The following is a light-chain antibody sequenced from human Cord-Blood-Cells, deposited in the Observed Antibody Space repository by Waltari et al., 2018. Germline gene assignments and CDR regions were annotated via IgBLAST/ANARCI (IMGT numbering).Light chain of an antibody. CDR1: QSISSW. V-gene: IGKV1-5*01. Sequence: DIQMTQSPSTLSASVGDRVTITCRASQSISSWLAWYQQKTGKAPKLLIYDASSLESGVPSRFSGSGSGTEFTLTISSLQPDDCATYYCQQYNSYSPWTFGQGTKVEIK. J-gene: IGKJ1*01. CDR3: QQYNSYSPWT. CDR2: DAS.